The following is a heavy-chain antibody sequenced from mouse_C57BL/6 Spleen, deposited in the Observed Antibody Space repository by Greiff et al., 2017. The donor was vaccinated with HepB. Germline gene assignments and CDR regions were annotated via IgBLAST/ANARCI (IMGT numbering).Heavy chain of an antibody. CDR2: IYPGSGST. Sequence: QVQLQQPGAELVKPGASVKMSCKASGFTFTSYWITWVKQRPGQGLEWIGDIYPGSGSTNYNEKFKSKATLTVDTSSSTAYMQLSSLPSEDSAVYYCATWDYYDYDGEYAMDYWGQGTSVTVSS. D-gene: IGHD2-4*01. CDR1: GFTFTSYW. V-gene: IGHV1-55*01. J-gene: IGHJ4*01. CDR3: ATWDYYDYDGEYAMDY.